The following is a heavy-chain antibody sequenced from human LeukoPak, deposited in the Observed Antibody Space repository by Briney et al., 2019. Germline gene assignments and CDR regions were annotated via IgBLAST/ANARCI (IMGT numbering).Heavy chain of an antibody. J-gene: IGHJ1*01. CDR2: IYSGGST. CDR1: GFTFSSYA. CDR3: ARDPSGSEGYFQH. V-gene: IGHV3-53*01. Sequence: GGSLRLSCAASGFTFSSYAMSWVRQAPGKGLEWVSVIYSGGSTYYADSVKGRFTISRDNSKNTLYLQMNSLRAEDTAVYYCARDPSGSEGYFQHWGQGTLVTVSS. D-gene: IGHD1-26*01.